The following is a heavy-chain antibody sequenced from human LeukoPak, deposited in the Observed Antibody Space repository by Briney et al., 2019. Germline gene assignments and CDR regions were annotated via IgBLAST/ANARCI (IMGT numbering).Heavy chain of an antibody. J-gene: IGHJ6*02. Sequence: PSETLSLTCTVSGGSISSYYWSWIRQPPGKGPGWIGYIYYSGSTNYNPSLKSRVTISVDTSKNQFSLKLSSVTAADTAVYYCARSTIRGNYYYAMDVWGQGTTVTVSS. CDR2: IYYSGST. CDR1: GGSISSYY. D-gene: IGHD3-10*01. V-gene: IGHV4-59*01. CDR3: ARSTIRGNYYYAMDV.